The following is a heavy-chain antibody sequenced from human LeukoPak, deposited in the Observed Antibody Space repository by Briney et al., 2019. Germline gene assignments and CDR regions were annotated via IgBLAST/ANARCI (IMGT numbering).Heavy chain of an antibody. CDR2: IYYSGNT. CDR3: ARRVTYYDFWSGENYFDY. V-gene: IGHV4-30-4*08. D-gene: IGHD3-3*01. J-gene: IGHJ4*02. CDR1: GGSISSGDYY. Sequence: PSETLSLTCTVSGGSISSGDYYWSWIRQPPGKGLEWIGYIYYSGNTYYNPSLKSRATISINTSKNQLSLKLSSVTAADTAVYYCARRVTYYDFWSGENYFDYWGQGTLVTVSP.